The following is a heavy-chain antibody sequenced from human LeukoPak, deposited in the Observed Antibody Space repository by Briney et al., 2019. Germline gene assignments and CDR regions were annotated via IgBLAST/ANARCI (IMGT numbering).Heavy chain of an antibody. CDR1: GFIFTGYN. CDR3: ASDMTPRIAAESWFDP. CDR2: INPNSGGT. D-gene: IGHD6-13*01. J-gene: IGHJ5*02. Sequence: ASVKVSCKTSGFIFTGYNIHWVRQAPGQGLEWMGWINPNSGGTYYTQHFQGRVSMTLDTSISTAYMELSSLRSDDTAVYYCASDMTPRIAAESWFDPWGQGTLITVSS. V-gene: IGHV1-2*02.